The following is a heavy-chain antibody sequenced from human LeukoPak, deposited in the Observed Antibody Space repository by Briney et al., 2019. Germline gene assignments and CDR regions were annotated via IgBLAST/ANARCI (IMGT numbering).Heavy chain of an antibody. CDR3: ARPREYCTKTSCPFDL. D-gene: IGHD2-2*01. CDR2: IYPGDSDT. J-gene: IGHJ3*01. Sequence: GESLKISCKGSGYTFTAYWIAWVRQMPGKGPEWMGLIYPGDSDTRYSPSFQGQVTISADKSITTAYLQWSSLKASDTAMYYCARPREYCTKTSCPFDLWGQRTVVTVSS. CDR1: GYTFTAYW. V-gene: IGHV5-51*01.